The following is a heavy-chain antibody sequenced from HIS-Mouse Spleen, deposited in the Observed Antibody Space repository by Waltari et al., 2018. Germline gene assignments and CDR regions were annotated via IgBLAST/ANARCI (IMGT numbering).Heavy chain of an antibody. CDR3: ARDLPTAFGTGYYFDY. V-gene: IGHV3-7*01. D-gene: IGHD3-3*01. CDR1: GFTFSSYW. J-gene: IGHJ4*02. CDR2: IKQDGSEK. Sequence: EVQLVESGGGLVQPGGSLRLSCAASGFTFSSYWMSWVRQAPGKGLEWVANIKQDGSEKYYVDSVKGRFTISRDNAKNSLYLQMNSLRAEDTAVYYCARDLPTAFGTGYYFDYWGQGTLVTVSS.